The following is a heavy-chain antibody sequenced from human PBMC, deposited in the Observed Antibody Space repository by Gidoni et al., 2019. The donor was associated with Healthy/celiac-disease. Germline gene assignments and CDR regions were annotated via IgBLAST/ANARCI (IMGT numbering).Heavy chain of an antibody. CDR1: GFTFSSYA. V-gene: IGHV3-23*01. Sequence: EVQLLESGGGLVQPGGSLNIACAASGFTFSSYAMSWVRQAPGKGLEWVSAISGSGGSTYYADSVKGRFTISRDNSKNTLYLQMNSLRAEDTAVYYCAKDRMQWLAYFDYWGQGTLVTVSS. CDR3: AKDRMQWLAYFDY. D-gene: IGHD6-19*01. J-gene: IGHJ4*02. CDR2: ISGSGGST.